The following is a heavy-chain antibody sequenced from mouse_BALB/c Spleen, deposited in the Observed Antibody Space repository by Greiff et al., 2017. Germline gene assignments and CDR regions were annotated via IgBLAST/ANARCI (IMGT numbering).Heavy chain of an antibody. CDR3: ARGITTVVAFYWYFDV. Sequence: EVHLVESGGGLVKPGGSLKLSCAASGFTFSSYAMSWVRQTPEKRLEWVASISSGGSTYYPDSVKGRFTISRDNARNILYLQMSSLRSEDTAMYYCARGITTVVAFYWYFDVWGAGTTVTVSS. CDR1: GFTFSSYA. D-gene: IGHD1-1*01. CDR2: ISSGGST. J-gene: IGHJ1*01. V-gene: IGHV5-6-5*01.